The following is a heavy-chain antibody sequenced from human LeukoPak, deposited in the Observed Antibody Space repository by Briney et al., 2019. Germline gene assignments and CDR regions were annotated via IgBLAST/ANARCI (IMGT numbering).Heavy chain of an antibody. J-gene: IGHJ4*02. V-gene: IGHV3-66*01. D-gene: IGHD2-2*01. Sequence: PGGSLRLSCAASGFTVSSNYMSWVRQAPGKGLEWVSVIYSGGSTYYADSVKGRFTISRDNSKNTLYLQMNSLRAEDTAVYYCAKVGPCTSSGCSDSIDYWGQGTLVTVSS. CDR2: IYSGGST. CDR3: AKVGPCTSSGCSDSIDY. CDR1: GFTVSSNY.